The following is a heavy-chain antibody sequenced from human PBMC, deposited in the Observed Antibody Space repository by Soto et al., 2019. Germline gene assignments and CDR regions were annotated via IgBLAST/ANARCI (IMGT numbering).Heavy chain of an antibody. CDR1: GYSFTSYW. CDR2: IDPSDSYT. D-gene: IGHD6-6*01. V-gene: IGHV5-10-1*01. J-gene: IGHJ6*02. CDR3: ARHSSSPRYYYGMDV. Sequence: GESLKISCKGSGYSFTSYWISWVRQMPGKGLEWMGRIDPSDSYTNYSPSFQGHVTISADKSISTAYLQWSSLKASDTAMYYCARHSSSPRYYYGMDVWGQGTTVTSP.